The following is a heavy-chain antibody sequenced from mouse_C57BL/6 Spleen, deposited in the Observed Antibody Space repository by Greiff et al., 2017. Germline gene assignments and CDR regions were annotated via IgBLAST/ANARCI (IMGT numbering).Heavy chain of an antibody. V-gene: IGHV1-55*01. Sequence: QVQLQQPGAELVKPGASVKMSCKASGYTFTSYWITWVKQRPGQGLEWIGDIYPGSGSTNYNEKFKSKATLTVDTSSSTAYMQLSSLTSEDSAVYYCARPSDDGYEDFAYWGQGTLVTVSA. CDR3: ARPSDDGYEDFAY. CDR1: GYTFTSYW. J-gene: IGHJ3*01. D-gene: IGHD2-3*01. CDR2: IYPGSGST.